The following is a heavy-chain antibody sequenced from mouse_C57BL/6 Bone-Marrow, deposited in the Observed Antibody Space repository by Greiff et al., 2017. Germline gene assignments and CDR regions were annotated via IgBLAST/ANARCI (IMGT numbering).Heavy chain of an antibody. J-gene: IGHJ2*01. V-gene: IGHV1-56*01. Sequence: VQLQQSGPELVRPGASVKISCKASGYTFTSYWMQWVRQRPGQGLEWIGEIFPGSGSTYYNETFKGKATLTVDTSSSTAYMQLSSLTSEDSAVYFGARDYIGGCDYWGQGTTLTVSS. D-gene: IGHD1-3*01. CDR2: IFPGSGST. CDR3: ARDYIGGCDY. CDR1: GYTFTSYW.